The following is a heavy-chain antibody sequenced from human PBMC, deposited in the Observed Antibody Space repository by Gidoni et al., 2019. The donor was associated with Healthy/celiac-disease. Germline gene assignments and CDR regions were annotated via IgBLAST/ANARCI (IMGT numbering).Heavy chain of an antibody. D-gene: IGHD6-6*01. CDR1: GFTFSSYG. V-gene: IGHV3-30*18. CDR2: ISDDGSNK. Sequence: QVQLVASGGGVVQPGSSLRLSCAASGFTFSSYGMHWVRQAPGKGLEWVAVISDDGSNKYYADSVKGRFTISRDNSKNTLYLQMNSLRAEDTAVYYCAKDHGKLRDYYGMDVWGQGTTVTVSS. J-gene: IGHJ6*02. CDR3: AKDHGKLRDYYGMDV.